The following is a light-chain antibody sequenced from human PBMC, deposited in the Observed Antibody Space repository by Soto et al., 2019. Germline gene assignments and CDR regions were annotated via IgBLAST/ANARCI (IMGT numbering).Light chain of an antibody. CDR1: TGAVTGGYY. Sequence: QAVVTQEPSLTVSPGGTVTLTCASTTGAVTGGYYPNWFQQKPGQAPRALIYSTNYKHSWTPARFSGSLLGGKAALTLSGVQPEDEADYYCLLYYGGAKQWVFGGGTKLTVL. CDR2: STN. J-gene: IGLJ3*02. CDR3: LLYYGGAKQWV. V-gene: IGLV7-43*01.